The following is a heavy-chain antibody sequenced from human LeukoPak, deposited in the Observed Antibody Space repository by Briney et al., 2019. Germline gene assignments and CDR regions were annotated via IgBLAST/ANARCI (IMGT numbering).Heavy chain of an antibody. J-gene: IGHJ4*02. Sequence: ASVKVSCKASGYTFTGYYMHWVRQAPGQGLEWMGGIIPIFGTANYAQKFQGRVTITADKSTSTAYMELSSLRSEDTAVYYCARDFIAVAGTGFYYFDYWGQGTLVTVSS. CDR3: ARDFIAVAGTGFYYFDY. CDR2: IIPIFGTA. V-gene: IGHV1-69*06. CDR1: GYTFTGYY. D-gene: IGHD6-19*01.